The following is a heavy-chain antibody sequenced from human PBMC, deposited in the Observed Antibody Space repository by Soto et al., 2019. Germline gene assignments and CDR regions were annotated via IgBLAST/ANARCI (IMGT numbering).Heavy chain of an antibody. CDR1: GFTFSSYA. D-gene: IGHD6-13*01. CDR3: AKRPYSRSWNDAFDI. CDR2: ISGSGGST. V-gene: IGHV3-23*01. J-gene: IGHJ3*02. Sequence: EVQLLESGGGLVQPGGSLRLSCAASGFTFSSYAMSWVRQAPGKGLEWVSAISGSGGSTYYADSVKGRFTISRDNSKNTLYLQMNRLRAEDPAVYYCAKRPYSRSWNDAFDIWGQWTMVTVSS.